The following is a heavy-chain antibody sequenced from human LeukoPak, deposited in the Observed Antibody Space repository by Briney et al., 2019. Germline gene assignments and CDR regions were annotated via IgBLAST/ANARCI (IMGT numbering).Heavy chain of an antibody. CDR3: ARGLAWEPIYAFDI. V-gene: IGHV1-69*13. Sequence: SVKVSCKASGGTFSSYAISWVRQAPGQGLEWMGGIIPIFGTANYAQKFQGRVTITADESTSTAYMELSSLRSEDTAVYYCARGLAWEPIYAFDIWGQGTMVTVSS. D-gene: IGHD1-26*01. J-gene: IGHJ3*02. CDR1: GGTFSSYA. CDR2: IIPIFGTA.